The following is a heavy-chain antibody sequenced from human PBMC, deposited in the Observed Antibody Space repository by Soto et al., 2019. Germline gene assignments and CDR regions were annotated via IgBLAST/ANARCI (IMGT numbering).Heavy chain of an antibody. V-gene: IGHV3-33*01. J-gene: IGHJ4*01. CDR3: ARAAGYNGTIGQQLLDC. Sequence: QVQLVESGGGIVQPGGSLGLSCAASGFTFNNYGMHWVRQAPGKGLEWVAGIWHDGSNKYYTDSVKGRFTISRDNSKNLLYLKMNSLSAEDTDVYHCARAAGYNGTIGQQLLDCWGQGNYGHRLL. D-gene: IGHD2-2*01. CDR1: GFTFNNYG. CDR2: IWHDGSNK.